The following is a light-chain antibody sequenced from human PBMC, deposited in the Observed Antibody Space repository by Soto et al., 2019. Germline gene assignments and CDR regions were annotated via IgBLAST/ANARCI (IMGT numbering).Light chain of an antibody. CDR1: QSVSSSY. J-gene: IGKJ1*01. Sequence: EIVLTQSPGTLSLSPGERATLSCRASQSVSSSYLAWYQQKPGQAPRLLIYGASSRATGIPDRFSGSGSGTDFTLTISRLEPEDSAAYYCQQYGRSPVAFGQGTKVEIK. CDR3: QQYGRSPVA. CDR2: GAS. V-gene: IGKV3-20*01.